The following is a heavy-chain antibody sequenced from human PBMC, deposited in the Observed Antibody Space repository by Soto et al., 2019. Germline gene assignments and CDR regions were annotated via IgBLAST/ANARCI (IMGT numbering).Heavy chain of an antibody. D-gene: IGHD1-1*01. CDR2: IYYSGST. Sequence: SETLSLTCSVSGASISPYYWSWIRQPPGKGLEWIGYIYYSGSTNYNPSLKSRVTISLDTSKNQFSLKLSSVTAADTAMYYCARDRGDRNDYYYGVDVWGQGATVTVSS. J-gene: IGHJ6*02. CDR3: ARDRGDRNDYYYGVDV. CDR1: GASISPYY. V-gene: IGHV4-59*01.